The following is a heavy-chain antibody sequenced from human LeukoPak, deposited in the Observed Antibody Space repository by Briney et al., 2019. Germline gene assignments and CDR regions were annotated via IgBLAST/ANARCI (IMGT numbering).Heavy chain of an antibody. CDR2: IYYSGST. J-gene: IGHJ3*02. V-gene: IGHV4-59*01. CDR3: ARRIRFGSDAFDI. Sequence: SETLSLTCTVSGGSLSSYYWRWIPQPPGKGLEWIGYIYYSGSTKHNPSLKSRVTISADTSQNQFSLKLSSVTAVDTAVYYCARRIRFGSDAFDIWGQGTMVTVSS. D-gene: IGHD3-10*01. CDR1: GGSLSSYY.